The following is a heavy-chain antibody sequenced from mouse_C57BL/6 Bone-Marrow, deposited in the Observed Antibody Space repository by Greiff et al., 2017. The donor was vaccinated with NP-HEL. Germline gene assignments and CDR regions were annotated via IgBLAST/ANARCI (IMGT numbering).Heavy chain of an antibody. CDR3: AREGESTMITSGAY. V-gene: IGHV1-81*01. D-gene: IGHD2-4*01. CDR1: GYTFTSYG. Sequence: HVHVKQSGAELARPGASVKLSCKASGYTFTSYGISWVKQRTGRGLEWIGDSYSRSGNTYYNEKFKGKATLTAEKSSSTAYMELRSLTTEDSAVYFCAREGESTMITSGAYWGQGTLVTVSA. J-gene: IGHJ3*01. CDR2: SYSRSGNT.